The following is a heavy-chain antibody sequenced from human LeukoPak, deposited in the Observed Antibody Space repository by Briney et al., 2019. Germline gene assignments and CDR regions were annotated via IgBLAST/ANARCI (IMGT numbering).Heavy chain of an antibody. D-gene: IGHD3-16*01. J-gene: IGHJ6*02. CDR1: GGSIRSYY. V-gene: IGHV4-59*08. Sequence: PSENLSLTCTVSGGSIRSYYCSWIRQPPGKGLEWVGYVYYSGSTSYNLSLKSRVTISVDASKNQFSLKLSSVTAADTAVYYCARHFTGPGTYTPYFGMDVWGQGTTVTVSS. CDR3: ARHFTGPGTYTPYFGMDV. CDR2: VYYSGST.